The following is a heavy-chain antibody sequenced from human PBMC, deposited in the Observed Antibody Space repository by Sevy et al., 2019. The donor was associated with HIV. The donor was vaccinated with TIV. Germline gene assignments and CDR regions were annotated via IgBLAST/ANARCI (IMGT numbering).Heavy chain of an antibody. J-gene: IGHJ5*02. CDR3: VKEATAHRKIRFCFGDSCFYNWFDI. Sequence: GGSLRLSCTASEFTFSDYAMHWVRQTPGKGLEWVAIVSDDGIKDDYADSVKGRFAISRDNSRNTLYLQMNSLTPDDTAVYFCVKEATAHRKIRFCFGDSCFYNWFDIWGQGVLVTVSS. CDR2: VSDDGIKD. V-gene: IGHV3-30*09. CDR1: EFTFSDYA. D-gene: IGHD2-2*01.